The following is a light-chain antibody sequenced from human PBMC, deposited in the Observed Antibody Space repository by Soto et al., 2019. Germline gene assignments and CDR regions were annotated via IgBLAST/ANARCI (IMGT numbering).Light chain of an antibody. Sequence: DIVLTQTPLSSPVTLGQPASISCRSTQSLAHSDGITYLSWLHQRPGQPPRLLIYRSSNRFSGVPDRFSGSGAGTDFTLTISRVEAEDVGVYYCMQAAQFPYTFGQGTKLEIK. CDR2: RSS. CDR1: QSLAHSDGITY. V-gene: IGKV2-24*01. CDR3: MQAAQFPYT. J-gene: IGKJ2*01.